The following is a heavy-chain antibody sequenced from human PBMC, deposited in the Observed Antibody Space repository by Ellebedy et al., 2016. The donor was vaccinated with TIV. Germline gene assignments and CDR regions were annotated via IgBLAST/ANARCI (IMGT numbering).Heavy chain of an antibody. CDR1: GFTFDDYA. Sequence: GGSLRLXCAASGFTFDDYAMHWVRQAPGKGLEWVSGISWNSGSIGYADSVKGRFTISRDNAKHSLYLQMNSLRAEDTALYYCAKDRSYYYGMDVWGQGTTVTVSS. CDR3: AKDRSYYYGMDV. J-gene: IGHJ6*02. V-gene: IGHV3-9*01. CDR2: ISWNSGSI.